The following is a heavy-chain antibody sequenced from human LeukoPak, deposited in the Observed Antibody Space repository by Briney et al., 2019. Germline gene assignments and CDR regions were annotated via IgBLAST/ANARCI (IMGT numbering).Heavy chain of an antibody. J-gene: IGHJ6*02. D-gene: IGHD2-21*01. CDR3: ARILWPRYYYYYGMDV. Sequence: GGSLRLSCAASGFTFSSYEMNWVRQAPGKGLEWVSYISSSSSTIYYADSVKGRFTISRDNAKNSLYLQMNSLRDEDTAVYYCARILWPRYYYYYGMDVWGQGTTVTVSS. V-gene: IGHV3-48*02. CDR1: GFTFSSYE. CDR2: ISSSSSTI.